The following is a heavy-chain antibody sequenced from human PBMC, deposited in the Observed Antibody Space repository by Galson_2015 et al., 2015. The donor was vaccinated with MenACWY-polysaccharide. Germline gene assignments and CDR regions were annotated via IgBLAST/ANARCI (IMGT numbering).Heavy chain of an antibody. CDR2: ISSSSSII. CDR1: GFTFSSYS. V-gene: IGHV3-48*01. Sequence: SLRLSCAASGFTFSSYSMNWVRQAPGKGLEWVSYISSSSSIIYYADSVKGRFTISRDNAKNSLYLQMNSLRAEDTAVYYCASDYGIAAAGNFYWGQGTLVTVSS. J-gene: IGHJ4*02. CDR3: ASDYGIAAAGNFY. D-gene: IGHD6-13*01.